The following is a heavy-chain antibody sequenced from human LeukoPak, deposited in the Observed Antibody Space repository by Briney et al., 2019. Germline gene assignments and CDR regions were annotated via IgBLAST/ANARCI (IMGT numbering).Heavy chain of an antibody. D-gene: IGHD5-24*01. J-gene: IGHJ5*02. V-gene: IGHV1-46*01. Sequence: ASVKVSCKAFGYTFTSNYMHWVRQAPGQGPEWMGVISPSGGSTTYAQKFQGRVTLTRDMSTSTDYLDLSSLRSEGTAVYYCARDNSVRDEAWWFNPWGQGTLVTVSS. CDR3: ARDNSVRDEAWWFNP. CDR1: GYTFTSNY. CDR2: ISPSGGST.